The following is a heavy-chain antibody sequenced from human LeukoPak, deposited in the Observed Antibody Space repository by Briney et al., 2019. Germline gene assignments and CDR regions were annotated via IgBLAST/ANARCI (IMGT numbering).Heavy chain of an antibody. CDR3: ARAPIVVVITSRLYYYYYGMDV. CDR1: GGSFSGYY. Sequence: KPSETLSLTRAVYGGSFSGYYWSWIRQPPGKGLEWIGEINHSGSTNYNPSLKSRVTISVDTSKNQFSLKLSSVTAADTAVYYCARAPIVVVITSRLYYYYYGMDVWGQGTTVTVSS. D-gene: IGHD3-22*01. V-gene: IGHV4-34*01. CDR2: INHSGST. J-gene: IGHJ6*02.